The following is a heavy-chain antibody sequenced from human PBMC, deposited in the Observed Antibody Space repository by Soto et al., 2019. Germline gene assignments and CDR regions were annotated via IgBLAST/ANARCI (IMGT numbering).Heavy chain of an antibody. CDR2: ISSSGSTI. CDR3: AREPYDFWSGYFSYYYYYGMDV. J-gene: IGHJ6*02. CDR1: GFTFSSYE. V-gene: IGHV3-48*03. D-gene: IGHD3-3*01. Sequence: GGSLRLSCAASGFTFSSYEMNWVRQAPGKGLEWVSYISSSGSTIYYADSVKGRFTISRDNAKNSLYLQMNSLRAEDTAVYYCAREPYDFWSGYFSYYYYYGMDVWGQVTTVTVS.